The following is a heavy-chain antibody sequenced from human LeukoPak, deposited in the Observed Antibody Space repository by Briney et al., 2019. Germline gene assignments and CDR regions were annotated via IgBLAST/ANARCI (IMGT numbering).Heavy chain of an antibody. CDR1: GFTFSSYE. V-gene: IGHV3-48*03. D-gene: IGHD3-10*02. J-gene: IGHJ6*04. CDR3: AELGITMIGGV. CDR2: ISSSGSTI. Sequence: GGSLRLSRAASGFTFSSYEMNWVRQTPGKGLEWVSYISSSGSTIYYADSVKGRFTISRDNAKNSLYLQMNSLRAEDTAVYYCAELGITMIGGVWGKGTTVTISS.